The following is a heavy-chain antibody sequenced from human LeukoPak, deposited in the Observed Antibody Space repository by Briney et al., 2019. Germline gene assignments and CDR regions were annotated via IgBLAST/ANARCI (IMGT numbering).Heavy chain of an antibody. V-gene: IGHV1-8*01. CDR3: ARGPPAAAGIFY. Sequence: ASVKVSCKASGYTFTSYDINWVRQATGQGLEWMGWMNPNSGNTGYAQKFQGRVTMTRNTSISTAYMELSSLRSEDTAVYYCARGPPAAAGIFYWGQGTLVTVSS. D-gene: IGHD6-13*01. J-gene: IGHJ4*02. CDR2: MNPNSGNT. CDR1: GYTFTSYD.